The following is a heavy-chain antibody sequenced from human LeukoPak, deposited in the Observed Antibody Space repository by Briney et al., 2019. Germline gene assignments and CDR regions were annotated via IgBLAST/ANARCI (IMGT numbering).Heavy chain of an antibody. V-gene: IGHV3-30*02. D-gene: IGHD1-7*01. CDR2: IRFDGSNN. Sequence: GGSLRLSCPASGFTFSSYGMHWVRQAPGKGLEWVAYIRFDGSNNYYADSLKGRFTISRDNSKNTLYLQMNSLGVEDTAVYSCERGRVNYASDYWGQGTLVTVSS. CDR3: ERGRVNYASDY. CDR1: GFTFSSYG. J-gene: IGHJ4*02.